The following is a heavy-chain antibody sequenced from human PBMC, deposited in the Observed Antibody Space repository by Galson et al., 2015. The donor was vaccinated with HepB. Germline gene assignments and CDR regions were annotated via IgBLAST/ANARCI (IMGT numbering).Heavy chain of an antibody. Sequence: SLRLSCAASGFTFSTYAMTWVRQAPGKGLEWVSAISGSGGNIYYADSVKGRFTISRDNSKNTLYLQINSLRAGDTAIYYCAKGFRGDDCDRGCWFDPWGPGTLVTVSS. V-gene: IGHV3-23*01. D-gene: IGHD2/OR15-2a*01. CDR2: ISGSGGNI. CDR1: GFTFSTYA. J-gene: IGHJ5*02. CDR3: AKGFRGDDCDRGCWFDP.